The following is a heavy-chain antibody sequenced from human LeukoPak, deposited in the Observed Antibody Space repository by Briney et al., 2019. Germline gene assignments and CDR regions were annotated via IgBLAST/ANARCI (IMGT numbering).Heavy chain of an antibody. Sequence: GGSLRLSRAASGFTVSSNYMSWVRQAPGKGLEWVSVIYSGGSTYYADSVKGRFTISRDNSKNTLYLQMNSLRAEDTAVYYCARWKGELSSYDYWGQGTLVTVSS. J-gene: IGHJ4*02. D-gene: IGHD3-16*02. CDR2: IYSGGST. V-gene: IGHV3-66*02. CDR1: GFTVSSNY. CDR3: ARWKGELSSYDY.